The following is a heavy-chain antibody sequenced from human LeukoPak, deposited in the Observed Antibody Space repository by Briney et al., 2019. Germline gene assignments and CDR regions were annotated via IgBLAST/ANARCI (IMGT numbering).Heavy chain of an antibody. D-gene: IGHD3-22*01. CDR1: GFTFSSYW. V-gene: IGHV3-74*01. Sequence: GGSLRLSCAASGFTFSSYWMHWVRHTPGKGLVWVSRIKGDGSSTSYADSVKGRFTISRDNSKNTLYLQMNSLRAEDTAVYYCARGSSEQYYYDSSGLYAFDIWGQGTMVTVSS. CDR3: ARGSSEQYYYDSSGLYAFDI. CDR2: IKGDGSST. J-gene: IGHJ3*02.